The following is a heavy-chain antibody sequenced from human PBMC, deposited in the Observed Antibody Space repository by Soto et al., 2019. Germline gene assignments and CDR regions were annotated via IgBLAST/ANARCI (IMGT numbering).Heavy chain of an antibody. CDR1: GFTFSSYA. CDR2: IAYDGSSK. V-gene: IGHV3-30-3*02. CDR3: AEAMRYYYYGMDV. J-gene: IGHJ6*02. Sequence: QVQLVESGGGAVQPGRSLRLSCAASGFTFSSYAMHWVRQAPGKGLEWVAVIAYDGSSKYYADSVKGRLTISRDNSKDTLYLQMSSLRTEDTAVYYCAEAMRYYYYGMDVWGQGTTVTVSS.